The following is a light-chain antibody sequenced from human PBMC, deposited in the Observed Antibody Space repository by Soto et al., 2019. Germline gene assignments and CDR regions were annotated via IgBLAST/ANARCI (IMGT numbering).Light chain of an antibody. J-gene: IGKJ4*01. CDR1: QGISSY. CDR3: RQLKSYPLT. CDR2: AAS. V-gene: IGKV1-9*01. Sequence: DIQLTQSPSFLSASVGDRVTITCRASQGISSYLAWYQQKPGKAPKLLIYAASILKSGVPSRFSGSGSGTEFTLTIRRLQPEDFATFYCRQLKSYPLTFGGGTKVEVK.